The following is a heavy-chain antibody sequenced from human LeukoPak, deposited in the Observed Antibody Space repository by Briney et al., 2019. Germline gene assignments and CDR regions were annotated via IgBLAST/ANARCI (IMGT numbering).Heavy chain of an antibody. CDR3: AKDDAAITVAGTLDY. V-gene: IGHV3-30-3*01. CDR2: ISYDGSNK. Sequence: GGSLRLSCAASGFTFSSYAMHWVRQAPGKGLEWVAVISYDGSNKYYADSVKGRFTISRDNSKNTLYLQMNSLRAEDTAVYYCAKDDAAITVAGTLDYWGQGTLVTVSS. D-gene: IGHD6-19*01. J-gene: IGHJ4*02. CDR1: GFTFSSYA.